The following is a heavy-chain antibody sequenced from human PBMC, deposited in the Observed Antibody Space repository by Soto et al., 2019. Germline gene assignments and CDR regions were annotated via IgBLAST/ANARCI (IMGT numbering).Heavy chain of an antibody. V-gene: IGHV3-33*01. Sequence: QVQLVESGGGVVQPGRSLRLSCAASGFTFSSYGMHWVRQAPGKGLEWVAVIWYDGSNKYYADSVKGRFTISRDNSKNTLYLQMNSLRAEDTAVYYCARDLNGRDTPFHYGMDVWGQGTTVTVSS. CDR3: ARDLNGRDTPFHYGMDV. CDR2: IWYDGSNK. CDR1: GFTFSSYG. J-gene: IGHJ6*02. D-gene: IGHD1-26*01.